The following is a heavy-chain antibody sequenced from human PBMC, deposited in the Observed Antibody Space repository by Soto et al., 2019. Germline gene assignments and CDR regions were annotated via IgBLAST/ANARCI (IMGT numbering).Heavy chain of an antibody. J-gene: IGHJ5*02. CDR3: AREESMVRGVNWFDP. Sequence: SETLSLTCTFSCGSIISYYWSWIRQPPGKRLEWIGYIYYSGSTNYNPSLKSRVTISVDTSKNQFSLKLSSVTAADTAVYYCAREESMVRGVNWFDPWGQGTLVTVS. D-gene: IGHD3-10*01. CDR2: IYYSGST. CDR1: CGSIISYY. V-gene: IGHV4-59*01.